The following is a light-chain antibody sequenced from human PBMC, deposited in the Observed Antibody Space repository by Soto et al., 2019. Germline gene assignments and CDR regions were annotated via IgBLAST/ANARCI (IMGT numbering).Light chain of an antibody. CDR2: DAS. Sequence: DIQMTQSPSSLSASVGDRVTITCQASHDISNYLNWYQQKPGKAPKLLIYDASTLETGVPLRFSGSGFGTDFTFTINSLQAEDFATYDCERYDNLPPTFGQGTRLEIK. V-gene: IGKV1-33*01. CDR3: ERYDNLPPT. CDR1: HDISNY. J-gene: IGKJ5*01.